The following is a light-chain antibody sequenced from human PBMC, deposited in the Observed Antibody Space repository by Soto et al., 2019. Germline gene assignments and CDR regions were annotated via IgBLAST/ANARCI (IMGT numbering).Light chain of an antibody. J-gene: IGKJ4*01. V-gene: IGKV3-15*01. CDR1: QSVGNN. CDR3: QQYGDWPLT. CDR2: ATS. Sequence: EIVLTQSPATLSMSPGERATLSCRASQSVGNNFAWYQQKPGQAPRLLIFATSTRATGVPARFSGSGSGTEFTLTISSLQSEDFAVYYCQQYGDWPLTFGGGAKVEIE.